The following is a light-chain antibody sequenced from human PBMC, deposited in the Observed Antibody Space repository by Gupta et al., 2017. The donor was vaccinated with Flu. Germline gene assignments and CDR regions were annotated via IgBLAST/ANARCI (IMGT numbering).Light chain of an antibody. Sequence: NCKSSQSVLYSSNNKNYLAWYQQKPGQPPKLLIYWASTRESGVPDRFSGSGSGTDFTLTIISLQAEDVAVYYCQQYYSTLWTFGQGTKVEIK. CDR1: QSVLYSSNNKNY. J-gene: IGKJ1*01. CDR3: QQYYSTLWT. V-gene: IGKV4-1*01. CDR2: WAS.